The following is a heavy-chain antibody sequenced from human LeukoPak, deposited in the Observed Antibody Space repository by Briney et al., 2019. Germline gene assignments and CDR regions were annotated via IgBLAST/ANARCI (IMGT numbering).Heavy chain of an antibody. CDR2: LYYTGTT. D-gene: IGHD3-10*01. Sequence: SETLSLTCSVSGGSISSSGSCWGWIRQPPGKGLEWIGSLYYTGTTYYNPSLKSRVTISLDTSENQFSLKLSSVTAADTAVFCAACTYDYDSATYYFYNWFDPWGQGTLVTVSS. J-gene: IGHJ5*02. CDR3: ACTYDYDSATYYFYNWFDP. V-gene: IGHV4-39*01. CDR1: GGSISSSGSC.